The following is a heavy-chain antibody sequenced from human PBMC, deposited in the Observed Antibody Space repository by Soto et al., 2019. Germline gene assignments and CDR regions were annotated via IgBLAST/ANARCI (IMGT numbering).Heavy chain of an antibody. Sequence: PWEPLSLTCSVSGASIGSTSYHFGWIRQPQGKGLEWIASLYYTGTTYYNSSLTSRVTISADKSQNQFSLRLSSVTAADTAVYYCGAYCSRSSCYDCFDSWGQGTLVTVSS. J-gene: IGHJ5*01. CDR2: LYYTGTT. CDR3: GAYCSRSSCYDCFDS. CDR1: GASIGSTSYH. D-gene: IGHD2-2*01. V-gene: IGHV4-39*01.